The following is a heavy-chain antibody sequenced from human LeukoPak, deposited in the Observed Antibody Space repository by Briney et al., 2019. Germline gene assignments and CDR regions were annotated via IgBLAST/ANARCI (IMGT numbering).Heavy chain of an antibody. CDR1: GGSISSSIYY. V-gene: IGHV4-39*07. D-gene: IGHD6-19*01. J-gene: IGHJ4*02. Sequence: PSETLSLTCTVSGGSISSSIYYWGWIRQPPGKGLEWIGNIYYSGSTNYNPSLKSRVTISVDTSKNQFSLKLSSVTAADTAVYYCARGGRSGWYRPGSWYYFDYWGQGTLVTVSS. CDR3: ARGGRSGWYRPGSWYYFDY. CDR2: IYYSGST.